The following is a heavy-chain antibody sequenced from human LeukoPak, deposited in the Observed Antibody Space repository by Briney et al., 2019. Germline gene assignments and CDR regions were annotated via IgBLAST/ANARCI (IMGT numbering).Heavy chain of an antibody. D-gene: IGHD6-13*01. CDR3: ARDRGSKQLVLGEDWFDP. CDR1: GYTFTSYA. CDR2: INTNTGNP. J-gene: IGHJ5*02. V-gene: IGHV7-4-1*02. Sequence: ASVTVSCKSSGYTFTSYAMNWVRQAPGQGLEWMGWINTNTGNPTYAQGFTGRFVFSLDTSVRTAYLQISSLKAEDTGVYYCARDRGSKQLVLGEDWFDPWGQGTLVTVSS.